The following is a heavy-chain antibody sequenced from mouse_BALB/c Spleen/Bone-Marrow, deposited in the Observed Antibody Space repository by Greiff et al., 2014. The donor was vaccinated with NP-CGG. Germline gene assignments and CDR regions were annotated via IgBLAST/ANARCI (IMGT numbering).Heavy chain of an antibody. CDR1: GFSLTSYG. D-gene: IGHD2-4*01. J-gene: IGHJ3*01. CDR2: IWAGGST. Sequence: VKLVESGPGLVAPSQSLSITCTVSGFSLTSYGVHWVRQPPGKGLEWLGAIWAGGSTNYNSALMSRLSISKDNSKSQVFLKMNSLQTDDTATYYCVSPIYYDYPLFAYWGQGTLVTVSA. CDR3: VSPIYYDYPLFAY. V-gene: IGHV2-9*02.